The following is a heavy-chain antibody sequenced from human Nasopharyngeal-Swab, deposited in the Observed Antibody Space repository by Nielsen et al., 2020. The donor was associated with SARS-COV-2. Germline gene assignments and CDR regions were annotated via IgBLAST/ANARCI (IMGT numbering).Heavy chain of an antibody. J-gene: IGHJ4*02. CDR3: ARFGYSIDY. V-gene: IGHV5-10-1*01. CDR2: IDPSDSYT. Sequence: KVSCKGSGYSFTSYWIGWVRQMPGKGLEWMGRIDPSDSYTNYSPSFQGHVTISADKSISTAYLQWSSLKASDTAMYYCARFGYSIDYWGQGTLVTVSS. CDR1: GYSFTSYW. D-gene: IGHD3-22*01.